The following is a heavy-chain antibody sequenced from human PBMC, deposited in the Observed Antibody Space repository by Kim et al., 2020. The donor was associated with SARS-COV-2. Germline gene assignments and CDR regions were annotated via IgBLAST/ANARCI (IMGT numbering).Heavy chain of an antibody. CDR2: ISYDGSNK. Sequence: GGSLRLSCAASGFTFSSYAMHWVRQAPGKGLEWVAVISYDGSNKYYADSVKGQFTISRDNSKNTLYLQMNSLRAEDTAVYYCARDNGDGYNFGYFYYWGQGTLVTVSA. V-gene: IGHV3-30*04. CDR1: GFTFSSYA. CDR3: ARDNGDGYNFGYFYY. J-gene: IGHJ4*02. D-gene: IGHD5-12*01.